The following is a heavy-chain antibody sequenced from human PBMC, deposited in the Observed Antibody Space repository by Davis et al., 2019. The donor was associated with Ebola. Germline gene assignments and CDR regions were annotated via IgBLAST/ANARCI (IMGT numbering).Heavy chain of an antibody. V-gene: IGHV3-30*03. CDR1: GFTFNNYG. J-gene: IGHJ4*02. Sequence: GESLKISCAASGFTFNNYGMHWVRQAPGKGLEWVALMSYDGSNEKYADSVKGRFTISRDNFKNRLFLQMNSLRTEDTAVYYCARAFDYFDFWGQGTPVTVSS. CDR3: ARAFDYFDF. CDR2: MSYDGSNE.